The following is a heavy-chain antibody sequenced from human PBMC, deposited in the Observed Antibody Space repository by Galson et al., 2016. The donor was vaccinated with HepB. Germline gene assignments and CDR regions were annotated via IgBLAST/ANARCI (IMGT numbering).Heavy chain of an antibody. J-gene: IGHJ4*02. Sequence: ETLSLTCTVSGGSVSSGTYYWSWIRQPPGKGLEWIGYIHDSGSTNYSPSLKSRVTISVDTSKNQFSRRLYSVTAADTAVYYCARASGPLTYYYDSSGYEDYWGQGTLVTVSS. D-gene: IGHD3-22*01. CDR1: GGSVSSGTYY. CDR3: ARASGPLTYYYDSSGYEDY. CDR2: IHDSGST. V-gene: IGHV4-61*01.